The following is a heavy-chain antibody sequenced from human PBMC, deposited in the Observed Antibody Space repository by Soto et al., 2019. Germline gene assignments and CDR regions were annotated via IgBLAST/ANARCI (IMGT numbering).Heavy chain of an antibody. V-gene: IGHV4-31*03. CDR3: AREGAGSYWFDP. J-gene: IGHJ5*02. CDR1: GGSISSGGYY. D-gene: IGHD3-10*01. CDR2: IHNSGAT. Sequence: LSLTCTISGGSISSGGYYWSWIRQHPTEGLEWIGYIHNSGATYYNPSLNSRVSISVDTSKTQFSLNVYSVTAADTAVYYCAREGAGSYWFDPWGQGVLVTV.